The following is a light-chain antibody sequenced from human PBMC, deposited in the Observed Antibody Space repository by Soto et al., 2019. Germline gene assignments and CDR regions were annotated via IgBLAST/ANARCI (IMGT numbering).Light chain of an antibody. CDR2: EVS. J-gene: IGLJ2*01. Sequence: QSALTQPPSASGSPGQSVTISCTGTSSDVGRYNYVSWYQQHPGKAPKLMIYEVSKRPSGVPDRFSGSKSGNTASLTVSGLQAEDEADYFCSSYAGSNNFDVIFGGGTKLTVL. CDR3: SSYAGSNNFDVI. V-gene: IGLV2-8*01. CDR1: SSDVGRYNY.